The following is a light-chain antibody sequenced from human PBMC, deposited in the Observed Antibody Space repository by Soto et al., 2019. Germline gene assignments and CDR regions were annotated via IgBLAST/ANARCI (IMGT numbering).Light chain of an antibody. CDR2: SSS. CDR3: QSYDNSLRASV. V-gene: IGLV1-40*01. CDR1: RSNIGAGHV. J-gene: IGLJ2*01. Sequence: QSVLTQPPSVSGAPGQRFTISCTGSRSNIGAGHVVHWYQQFPGRAPNLLIYSSSNRPTGVPDRFSGSKSGTSASLAITGLQAEDEADYYCQSYDNSLRASVFGGGTKLTVL.